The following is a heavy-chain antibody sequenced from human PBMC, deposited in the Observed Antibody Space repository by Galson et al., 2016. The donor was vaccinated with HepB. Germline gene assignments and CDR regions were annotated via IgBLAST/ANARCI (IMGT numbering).Heavy chain of an antibody. J-gene: IGHJ6*02. Sequence: SVKVSCKVSGYTLTELSMHWVRQAPGKGLEWMGGFAPEDGETIYAQNFQGRVTMTEDTSTDTAYMELSSLRSEDTAVYYCAAYMVRGIMIHYGMDVWGQGTTVTVSS. V-gene: IGHV1-24*01. D-gene: IGHD3-10*01. CDR2: FAPEDGET. CDR3: AAYMVRGIMIHYGMDV. CDR1: GYTLTELS.